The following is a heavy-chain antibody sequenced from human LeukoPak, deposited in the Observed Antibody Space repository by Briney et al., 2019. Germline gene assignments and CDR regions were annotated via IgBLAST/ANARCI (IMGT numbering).Heavy chain of an antibody. CDR2: IYYTAGT. CDR3: GRGMRYSGSYVVEF. J-gene: IGHJ4*02. V-gene: IGHV4-30-4*01. Sequence: SETLSLTCTVSGDSVTNDDYLWGWTRQPPGEGLEWIGYIYYTAGTYYNPSLRSRLIMSIDASRNQFSLQLNSVTAADTAVYSCGRGMRYSGSYVVEFWGLGTLVTVSS. D-gene: IGHD1-26*01. CDR1: GDSVTNDDYL.